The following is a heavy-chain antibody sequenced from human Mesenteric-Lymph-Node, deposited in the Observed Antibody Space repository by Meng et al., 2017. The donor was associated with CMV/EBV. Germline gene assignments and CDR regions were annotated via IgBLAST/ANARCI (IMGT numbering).Heavy chain of an antibody. CDR3: ARGSINYDTVLLFDY. J-gene: IGHJ4*01. CDR1: GGSFSGYY. CDR2: INHSGST. D-gene: IGHD3-9*01. V-gene: IGHV4-34*01. Sequence: GSLRLSCAVYGGSFSGYYWSWIRQPPGKGLEWIGEINHSGSTNYNPSLKSRVTISADMSKNQFSLKLSSVTAADTAVYYCARGSINYDTVLLFDYWGHGTLVTVSS.